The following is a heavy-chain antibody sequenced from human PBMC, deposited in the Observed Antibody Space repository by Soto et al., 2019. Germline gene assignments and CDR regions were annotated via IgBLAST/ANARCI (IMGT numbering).Heavy chain of an antibody. D-gene: IGHD2-2*02. CDR2: ISGSGGST. CDR3: AKLNCSSTSCYKKNFDY. J-gene: IGHJ4*02. Sequence: PGGSLRLSCAASGFTFSSYAMSWVRQAPGKGLEWVSAISGSGGSTYYADSVKGRFTTSRDNSKNTLYLQMNSLRAEDTAVYYCAKLNCSSTSCYKKNFDYWGQGTLVTVSS. CDR1: GFTFSSYA. V-gene: IGHV3-23*01.